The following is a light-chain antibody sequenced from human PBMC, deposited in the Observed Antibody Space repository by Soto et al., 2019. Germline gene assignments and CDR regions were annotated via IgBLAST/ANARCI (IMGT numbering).Light chain of an antibody. CDR2: KSS. J-gene: IGKJ2*01. V-gene: IGKV1-5*03. CDR1: QNIKKW. Sequence: DIQMTQSPSTLSASIGDRVTITCRASQNIKKWVAWYQHIPGKAPKLLIYKSSNLESGVPSRFSGSGSGTGFTLTINNLQPDDFATYYCQQYATNRYTLCQGTKLEI. CDR3: QQYATNRYT.